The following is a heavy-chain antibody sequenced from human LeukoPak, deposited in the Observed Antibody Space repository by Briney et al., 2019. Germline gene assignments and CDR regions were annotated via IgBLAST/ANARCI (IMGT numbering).Heavy chain of an antibody. J-gene: IGHJ4*02. CDR2: INPDSGYT. CDR1: GYTFTDYY. Sequence: GASVKVSCKTSGYTFTDYYIHWVRQAPGQGLEWMGWINPDSGYTNYAQKFQGRVTMTRDTSISTAYMELSRLRSDDTAVYYCARPLLWWPQVGYFDYWGQGTLVTVSS. CDR3: ARPLLWWPQVGYFDY. D-gene: IGHD4/OR15-4a*01. V-gene: IGHV1-2*02.